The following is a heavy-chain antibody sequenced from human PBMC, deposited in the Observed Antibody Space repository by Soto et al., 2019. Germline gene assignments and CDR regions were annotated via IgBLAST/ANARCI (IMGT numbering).Heavy chain of an antibody. CDR3: APHGLGVSSPPYFDN. J-gene: IGHJ4*02. CDR2: FVPLFGTT. D-gene: IGHD3-16*01. Sequence: QLVQSGSEVKKPGSSVKVSCQASGCTFSGYVVTWVRQAPGQGLEWMGEFVPLFGTTNYAQRFSGRITITAEESTSTAYMELRTLRSDDTAVYYCAPHGLGVSSPPYFDNWGQGTLVTVSS. CDR1: GCTFSGYV. V-gene: IGHV1-69*01.